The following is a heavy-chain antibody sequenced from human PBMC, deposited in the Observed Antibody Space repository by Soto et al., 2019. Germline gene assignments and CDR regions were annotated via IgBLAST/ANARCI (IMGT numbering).Heavy chain of an antibody. Sequence: QVQLVESGGGVVQPGRSLRLSCAASGFTFSHYAMHWVRQAPGKGLEWVALMSYDGINEYYAAAVKGRFTISRDNSKNTLYLQMNSLRAEDTAVYYCAKDGSHNFDYWGQGTLVTVSS. V-gene: IGHV3-30*18. CDR3: AKDGSHNFDY. J-gene: IGHJ4*02. CDR2: MSYDGINE. CDR1: GFTFSHYA. D-gene: IGHD1-26*01.